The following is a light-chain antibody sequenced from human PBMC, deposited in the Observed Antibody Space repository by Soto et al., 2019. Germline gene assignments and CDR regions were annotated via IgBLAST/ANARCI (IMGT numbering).Light chain of an antibody. CDR2: KAS. J-gene: IGKJ1*01. Sequence: DIQMTQSPSSLSASVGGRVTITCRASERINNYLNWYQQKPGKAPKLLIYKASTLKSGVPSRFSGSGSGTEFTLTISSLQPDDFATYYCQHYKSYSEAFGQGTKVDI. CDR1: ERINNY. V-gene: IGKV1-5*03. CDR3: QHYKSYSEA.